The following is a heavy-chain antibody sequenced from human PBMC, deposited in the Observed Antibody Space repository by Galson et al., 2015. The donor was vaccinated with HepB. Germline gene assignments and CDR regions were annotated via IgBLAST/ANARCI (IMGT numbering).Heavy chain of an antibody. V-gene: IGHV4-4*07. CDR1: GGSISSYY. J-gene: IGHJ5*02. CDR2: IYTSGTT. Sequence: ETLSLTCTVSGGSISSYYWSWIRQPAGKGLEWIGRIYTSGTTNYNPSLKSRVTMSVDTSKNQFSLKLSSVTAADTAVYYCARVLAVYCSTTRCQNWFDPWGQGTLVTVSS. D-gene: IGHD2-2*01. CDR3: ARVLAVYCSTTRCQNWFDP.